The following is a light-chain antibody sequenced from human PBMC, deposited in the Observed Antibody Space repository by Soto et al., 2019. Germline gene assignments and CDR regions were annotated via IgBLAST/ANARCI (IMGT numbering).Light chain of an antibody. CDR2: EVS. V-gene: IGLV2-14*01. J-gene: IGLJ2*01. Sequence: QSALTQPASVSGSPGQSITISCTGSSSDVGGYNYVSWYQQHPGKAPKLMIYEVSNRPSGISDRFSGSKSGNTACLTLSGLQAEDEADYFCSSYTSSSTLVFGGGTKLTVL. CDR3: SSYTSSSTLV. CDR1: SSDVGGYNY.